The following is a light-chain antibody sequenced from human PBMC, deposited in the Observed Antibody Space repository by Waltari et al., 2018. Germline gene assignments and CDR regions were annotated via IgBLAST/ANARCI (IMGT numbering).Light chain of an antibody. CDR1: SSDLGGYNC. CDR3: CSYAGRITFVV. V-gene: IGLV2-23*01. J-gene: IGLJ2*01. Sequence: QSALTQPASVSGSPGQSITISCTGTSSDLGGYNCVYWYLQHPGKAPKFLIYEGTKRPSGISNRFSGSKSGNTASLTISGLQAEDEADYYCCSYAGRITFVVFGGGTKLTVL. CDR2: EGT.